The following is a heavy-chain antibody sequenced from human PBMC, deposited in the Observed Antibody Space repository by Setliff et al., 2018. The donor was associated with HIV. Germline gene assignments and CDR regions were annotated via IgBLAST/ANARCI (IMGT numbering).Heavy chain of an antibody. V-gene: IGHV3-23*01. Sequence: LSLTCTVSGDSISSSTFYWGWIRQPPGKGLEWVSAINDRGDYIYYADFARGRFTISRDSSKNTLYLQMNSLTAEDTAVYFCARDMAFFDNTNGDSSRHFDYWGQGALVTVSS. D-gene: IGHD2-8*01. CDR1: GDSISSST. CDR2: INDRGDYI. CDR3: ARDMAFFDNTNGDSSRHFDY. J-gene: IGHJ4*02.